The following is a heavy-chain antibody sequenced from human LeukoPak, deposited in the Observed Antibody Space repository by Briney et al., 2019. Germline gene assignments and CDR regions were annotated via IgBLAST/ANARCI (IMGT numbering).Heavy chain of an antibody. CDR3: ARVAGYYYDSSGYYSDDY. CDR1: GGSFSGYY. D-gene: IGHD3-22*01. Sequence: SETLSLTCAVYGGSFSGYYWSWIRQPPGKGLEWIGEINHSGSTNYNPSLKSRVTISVDTSKNQFSLKLSSVTAADTAVYYCARVAGYYYDSSGYYSDDYWGQGTLVTVSS. V-gene: IGHV4-34*01. J-gene: IGHJ4*02. CDR2: INHSGST.